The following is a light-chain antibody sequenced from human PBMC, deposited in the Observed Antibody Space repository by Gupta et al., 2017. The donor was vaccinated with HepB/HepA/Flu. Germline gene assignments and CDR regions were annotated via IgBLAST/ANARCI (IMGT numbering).Light chain of an antibody. J-gene: IGLJ3*02. CDR3: TAWDGSRNRWV. Sequence: SFVLTQPPSVSVAPGKTARLTCGGNNIGSLSVNWYQQRPGPAPVLVIAYTSDRPSGIPERFAGSNSGTTATLTISSVEAGDEDDYYCTAWDGSRNRWVFGGWTKLTVL. CDR1: NIGSLS. CDR2: YTS. V-gene: IGLV3-21*04.